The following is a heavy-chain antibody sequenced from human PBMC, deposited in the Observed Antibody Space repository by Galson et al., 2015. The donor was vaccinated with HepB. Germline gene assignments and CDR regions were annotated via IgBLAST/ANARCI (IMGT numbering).Heavy chain of an antibody. J-gene: IGHJ5*02. CDR2: ISAYNGNT. CDR1: GYTFTSYG. V-gene: IGHV1-18*04. CDR3: ARTIVVVPAAISGENWFDP. D-gene: IGHD2-2*02. Sequence: SVKVSCKASGYTFTSYGISWVRQAPGQGLEWMGWISAYNGNTNYAQKLQGRVTMTTDTSTSTAYMELRSLRSDDTAVYYCARTIVVVPAAISGENWFDPWGQGTLVTVSS.